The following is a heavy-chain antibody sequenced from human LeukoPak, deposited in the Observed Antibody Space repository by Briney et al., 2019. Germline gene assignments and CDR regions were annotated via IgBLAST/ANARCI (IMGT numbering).Heavy chain of an antibody. CDR1: GFTFDDYA. CDR2: ITWNSDSI. Sequence: PGRSLRLSCAASGFTFDDYAMHWVRQAPGKGLEWVSGITWNSDSIDYADSVKGRFTISRDNAKNSLYLQMNSLRAEDMALYYCAKGGGGRLMYYYMDVWGKGTTVTVSS. D-gene: IGHD3-16*01. CDR3: AKGGGGRLMYYYMDV. J-gene: IGHJ6*03. V-gene: IGHV3-9*03.